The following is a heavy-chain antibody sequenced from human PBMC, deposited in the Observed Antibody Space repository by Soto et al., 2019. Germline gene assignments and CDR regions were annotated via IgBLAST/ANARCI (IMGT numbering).Heavy chain of an antibody. V-gene: IGHV4-31*03. CDR2: IYYSGST. D-gene: IGHD5-12*01. J-gene: IGHJ6*02. CDR1: GGSISSGGSY. CDR3: ASVQLPDYPMDV. Sequence: SETLSLTCTVSGGSISSGGSYWSWIRQHPGKGLEWIGYIYYSGSTYYNPSLKSRVTISVDTSKNQFSLKLSSVTAADTAVYYCASVQLPDYPMDVWGQGTTVTVSS.